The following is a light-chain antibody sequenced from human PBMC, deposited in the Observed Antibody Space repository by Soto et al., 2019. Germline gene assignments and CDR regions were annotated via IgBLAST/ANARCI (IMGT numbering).Light chain of an antibody. CDR2: ATS. J-gene: IGKJ1*01. Sequence: AIQMTQSPSSLSASVGDRVTITCRASQGIRNDLGWYQQRPGKAPKLLIYATSNLQTGVPSRFSGRGSGTDFPLTISSLQPEDFSTYYCLQDYSYPRTFGQGTKVEIK. CDR3: LQDYSYPRT. V-gene: IGKV1-6*01. CDR1: QGIRND.